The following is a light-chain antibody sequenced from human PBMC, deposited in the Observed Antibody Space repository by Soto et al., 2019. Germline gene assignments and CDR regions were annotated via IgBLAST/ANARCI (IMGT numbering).Light chain of an antibody. CDR2: GAS. Sequence: EIVLTQSPGTLSLSPGERATLSCRASQSVSSSYLAWYQHKPGQAPRLLICGASSRATGIPDRFSGSGPGTDFTLTISRLEPEDFAVYYCQQYGSSPVTFGQGTKVDIK. J-gene: IGKJ1*01. CDR1: QSVSSSY. CDR3: QQYGSSPVT. V-gene: IGKV3-20*01.